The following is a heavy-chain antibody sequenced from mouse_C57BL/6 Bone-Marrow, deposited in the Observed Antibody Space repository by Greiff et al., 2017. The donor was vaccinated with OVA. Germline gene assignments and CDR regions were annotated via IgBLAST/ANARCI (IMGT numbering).Heavy chain of an antibody. CDR1: GFTFSDYY. D-gene: IGHD2-1*01. J-gene: IGHJ3*01. CDR2: ISNGGGST. V-gene: IGHV5-12*01. CDR3: ARRGVTGFAY. Sequence: EVQVVESGGGLVQPGGSLKLSCAASGFTFSDYYMYWVRQTPEKRLEWVAYISNGGGSTYYPDTVKGRFTISRDNAKNTLYLQMSRLKSEDTAMYYCARRGVTGFAYWGQGTLVTVSA.